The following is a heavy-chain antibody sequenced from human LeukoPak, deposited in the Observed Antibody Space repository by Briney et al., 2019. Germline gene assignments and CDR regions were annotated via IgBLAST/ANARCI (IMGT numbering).Heavy chain of an antibody. Sequence: PGGSLRLSCAASGFTFSSYGMNWVRQAPGKGLEWVSAISSSGGSTYYADSVKGRFTISRDNSKNTLYLQMNSLRAEDTAVYYCAKPAPNTMVRGSFDYWGQGTLVTVSS. D-gene: IGHD3-10*01. CDR2: ISSSGGST. CDR3: AKPAPNTMVRGSFDY. CDR1: GFTFSSYG. V-gene: IGHV3-23*01. J-gene: IGHJ4*02.